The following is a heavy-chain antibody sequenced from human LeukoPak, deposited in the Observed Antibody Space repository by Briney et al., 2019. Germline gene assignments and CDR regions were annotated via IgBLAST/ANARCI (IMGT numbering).Heavy chain of an antibody. CDR3: ARVRASSGWNWFDP. D-gene: IGHD3-22*01. CDR2: ISAYNGNT. V-gene: IGHV1-18*01. CDR1: GYTFTSYG. J-gene: IGHJ5*02. Sequence: GASVKVSCKASGYTFTSYGISWVRQAPGQGLEWMGWISAYNGNTNYAQKLQGRVTMTTDTSTSTACMELRSLRSDDTAVYYCARVRASSGWNWFDPWGQGTLVTVSS.